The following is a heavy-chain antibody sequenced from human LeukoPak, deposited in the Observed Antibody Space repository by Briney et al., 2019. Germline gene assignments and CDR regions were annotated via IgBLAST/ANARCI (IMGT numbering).Heavy chain of an antibody. J-gene: IGHJ4*02. CDR3: ARSNSGYQYYFDY. Sequence: PGRSLRLSCAASGFTFSDYYMSWIRQAPGKGLEWVSYISSSGSTIYYADSVKGRFTISRDNAKNSLYLQMNSLRAEDTAVYYCARSNSGYQYYFDYWGQGTLVTVSS. V-gene: IGHV3-11*01. CDR1: GFTFSDYY. CDR2: ISSSGSTI. D-gene: IGHD3-22*01.